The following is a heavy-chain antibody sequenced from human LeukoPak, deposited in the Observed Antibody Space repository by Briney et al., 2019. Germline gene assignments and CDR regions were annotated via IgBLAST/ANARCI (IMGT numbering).Heavy chain of an antibody. J-gene: IGHJ5*02. Sequence: PGGSLRLSCAASGFTFSNYDMPWVRQAPGTGLEYVSAINDNGDSTYYSNSVKGRFTISRDNSKNTLYLQMGSLRPEDMAVYYCARAGSSGWYDPSGQGALVTVSS. D-gene: IGHD6-19*01. CDR1: GFTFSNYD. CDR2: INDNGDST. V-gene: IGHV3-64*01. CDR3: ARAGSSGWYDP.